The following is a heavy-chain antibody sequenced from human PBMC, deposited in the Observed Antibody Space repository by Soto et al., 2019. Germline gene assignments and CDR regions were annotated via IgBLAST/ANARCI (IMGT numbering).Heavy chain of an antibody. V-gene: IGHV1-18*01. CDR1: GYTFITSG. CDR2: IRPDNGNR. CDR3: ARDTESNRYND. J-gene: IGHJ1*01. Sequence: QVPVLQSGPEVKRPGASVTVSCNTSGYTFITSGIIWVRQAPGQGLEWVGWIRPDNGNRKSAQRLEGRVTLTTDTSASTAYMELMSLTSDDTAMYYCARDTESNRYNDWGQGTMVTVSS. D-gene: IGHD1-20*01.